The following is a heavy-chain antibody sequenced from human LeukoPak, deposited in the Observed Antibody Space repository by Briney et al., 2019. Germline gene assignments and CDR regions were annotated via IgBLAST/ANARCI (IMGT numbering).Heavy chain of an antibody. CDR1: GGSISSHY. Sequence: SDTLSLTCSVSGGSISSHYWSWIRQPAGKGVEWIWYIYYSGSTNDNPSLKRRVSISVDTSKNQFSLKLRSVTAADTAVYYCARADYDSSVGYWGQGTLVTVSS. D-gene: IGHD3-22*01. CDR2: IYYSGST. J-gene: IGHJ4*02. V-gene: IGHV4-59*11. CDR3: ARADYDSSVGY.